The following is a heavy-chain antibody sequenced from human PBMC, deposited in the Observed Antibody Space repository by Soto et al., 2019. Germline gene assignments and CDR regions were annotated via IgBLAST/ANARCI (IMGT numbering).Heavy chain of an antibody. J-gene: IGHJ4*02. Sequence: SETLSLTCAVYGGSFSGYYWSWIRQPPGKGLEWIGEINHSGSTNYNPSLKSRVTISVDTSKNQFSLKLSSVTAADTAVYYCARGRKIFGVVTNYYFDYWGQGTLVTVSS. CDR1: GGSFSGYY. D-gene: IGHD3-3*01. V-gene: IGHV4-34*01. CDR2: INHSGST. CDR3: ARGRKIFGVVTNYYFDY.